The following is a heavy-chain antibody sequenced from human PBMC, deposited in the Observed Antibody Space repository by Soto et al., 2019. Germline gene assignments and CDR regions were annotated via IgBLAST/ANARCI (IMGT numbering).Heavy chain of an antibody. V-gene: IGHV1-18*01. J-gene: IGHJ5*02. CDR1: GYTFTSYG. D-gene: IGHD1-26*01. Sequence: ASVKVSCKASGYTFTSYGISWVRQAPGQGLEWMGWISAYNGNTNYAQKLQGRVTMTTDTSTSTAYMELRSLRSDDTAVYYCARGPIVEWDLEAAWWFDPWGQGTLVTVSS. CDR2: ISAYNGNT. CDR3: ARGPIVEWDLEAAWWFDP.